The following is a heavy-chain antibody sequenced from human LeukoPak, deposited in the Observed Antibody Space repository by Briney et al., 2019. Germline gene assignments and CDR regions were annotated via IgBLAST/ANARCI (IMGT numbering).Heavy chain of an antibody. CDR1: GFTVSSNY. Sequence: PGGSLRLSCAASGFTVSSNYMSWVRQAPGKGLEWVSVIYSGGSTYYADSVKGRFTISRDNSKNTLYLQMNSLRAEDTAVYYCARALPGDRIDYWGQGTLVTVSS. CDR2: IYSGGST. D-gene: IGHD7-27*01. CDR3: ARALPGDRIDY. J-gene: IGHJ4*02. V-gene: IGHV3-53*01.